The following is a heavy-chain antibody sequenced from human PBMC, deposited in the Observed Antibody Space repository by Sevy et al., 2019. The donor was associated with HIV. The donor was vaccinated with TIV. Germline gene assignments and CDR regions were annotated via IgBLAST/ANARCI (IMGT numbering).Heavy chain of an antibody. V-gene: IGHV3-11*04. CDR3: ARVASSGSDAFDI. D-gene: IGHD6-19*01. Sequence: GGSLRLSCAASGFTFSDYYMSWIRQAPGKGLEWVSYISSSGSTIYYAYSVKGRFTISRDNAKNSLYLQMNSLRAEDTAVYYCARVASSGSDAFDIWGQGTMVTVSS. CDR2: ISSSGSTI. J-gene: IGHJ3*02. CDR1: GFTFSDYY.